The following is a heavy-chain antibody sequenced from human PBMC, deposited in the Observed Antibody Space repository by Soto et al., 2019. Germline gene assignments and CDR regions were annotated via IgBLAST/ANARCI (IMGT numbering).Heavy chain of an antibody. CDR2: LYSSGTT. V-gene: IGHV3-53*01. CDR3: ARDWSKFSYNYPYYYAMDA. CDR1: GFSVTNSY. D-gene: IGHD5-18*01. J-gene: IGHJ6*02. Sequence: GGSLRLSCTVSGFSVTNSYINWVRQAPGKGLEWVSILYSSGTTYYADSVRGRFTVSRDDSKNTLFLHMNSLRADDTAVYYCARDWSKFSYNYPYYYAMDAWGQGTTVTVSS.